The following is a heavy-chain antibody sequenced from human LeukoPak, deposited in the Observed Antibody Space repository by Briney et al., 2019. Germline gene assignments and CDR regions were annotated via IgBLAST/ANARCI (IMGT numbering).Heavy chain of an antibody. Sequence: GASVKVSCKASGGTFSSYAISWVRQAPGQGLEWMGRIIPILGIANYAQKFQGRVTITADKSTSTAYMELSSLRSEDTAVYYCASIMITFGGVMTSGGAFDIWGQGTMVTVSS. CDR2: IIPILGIA. CDR3: ASIMITFGGVMTSGGAFDI. CDR1: GGTFSSYA. D-gene: IGHD3-16*01. J-gene: IGHJ3*02. V-gene: IGHV1-69*04.